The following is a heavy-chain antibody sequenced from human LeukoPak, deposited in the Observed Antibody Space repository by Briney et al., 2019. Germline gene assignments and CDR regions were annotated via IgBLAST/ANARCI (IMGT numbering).Heavy chain of an antibody. CDR1: GGSFSGYY. CDR2: INHGGST. CDR3: ARGLSDGDYRRRVYFDY. D-gene: IGHD4-17*01. Sequence: SETLSLSCAVYGGSFSGYYWSWIRQPPGKGLEWIGEINHGGSTNYKPSLKSRVTISVDTSKNQFSLKLSSVTAADTAVYYCARGLSDGDYRRRVYFDYWGQGTLVTVSS. J-gene: IGHJ4*02. V-gene: IGHV4-34*01.